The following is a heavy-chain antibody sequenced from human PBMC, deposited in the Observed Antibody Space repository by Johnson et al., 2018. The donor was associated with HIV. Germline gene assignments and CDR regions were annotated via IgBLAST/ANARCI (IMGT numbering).Heavy chain of an antibody. D-gene: IGHD2-21*01. CDR2: ISYDGGNK. CDR3: ARERRAGVKGAFDI. J-gene: IGHJ3*02. CDR1: GFTFSSYA. V-gene: IGHV3-30-3*01. Sequence: QEQLVESGGGVVQPGRSLRLSCAASGFTFSSYAMHWVRQAPGKGLEWVAVISYDGGNKYYADSVKGRFTISRDNSKNSLYLQMTSLRAEDTALYYCARERRAGVKGAFDIWGQGTMVTVSS.